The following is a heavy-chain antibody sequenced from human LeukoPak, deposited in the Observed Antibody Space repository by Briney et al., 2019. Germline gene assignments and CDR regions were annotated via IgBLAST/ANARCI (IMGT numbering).Heavy chain of an antibody. CDR2: INTNTGNP. J-gene: IGHJ5*02. CDR1: GYTFTSYA. V-gene: IGHV7-4-1*01. D-gene: IGHD5-24*01. CDR3: ARDMVPCVGDGYYIRKTRQRGSGFDP. Sequence: GASVKVSCKASGYTFTSYAMNWVRQAPGQGLEWMGWINTNTGNPTYAQGFTGRFVFSLDTSVSTAYLQIGSLKAEDTAVYYCARDMVPCVGDGYYIRKTRQRGSGFDPWGQGTLVTVSS.